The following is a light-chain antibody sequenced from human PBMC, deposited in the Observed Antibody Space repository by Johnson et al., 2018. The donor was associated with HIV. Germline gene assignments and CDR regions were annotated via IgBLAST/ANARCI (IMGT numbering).Light chain of an antibody. CDR1: SSNIGNYA. CDR3: GTWDNSLGSVYV. J-gene: IGLJ1*01. CDR2: DNN. Sequence: QSVLTQPHSVSAAPGQKVTISCSGSSSNIGNYAVSWYQQLPGTAPKLLIYDNNKRPSGIPDRFSGSKSGTSATLGITGLQTGDEADYYYGTWDNSLGSVYVFGTGTKVTVL. V-gene: IGLV1-51*01.